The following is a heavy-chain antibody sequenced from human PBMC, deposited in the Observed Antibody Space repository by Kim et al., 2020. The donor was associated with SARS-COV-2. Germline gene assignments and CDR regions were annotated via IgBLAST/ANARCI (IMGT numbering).Heavy chain of an antibody. CDR3: ARDKGWRIVATIRYYFDY. D-gene: IGHD5-12*01. Sequence: GGSLRLSCAASGFTFSSYGMHWVRQAPGKGLEWVAVIWYGGSNKYYADSVKGRFTISRDNSKNTLYLQMNSLRAEDTAVYYCARDKGWRIVATIRYYFDYWGQGTLVTVSS. CDR2: IWYGGSNK. CDR1: GFTFSSYG. V-gene: IGHV3-33*01. J-gene: IGHJ4*02.